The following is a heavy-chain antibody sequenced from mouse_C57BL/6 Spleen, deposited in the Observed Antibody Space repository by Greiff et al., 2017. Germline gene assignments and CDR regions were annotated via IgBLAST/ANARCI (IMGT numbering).Heavy chain of an antibody. CDR1: GFTFSSYA. D-gene: IGHD2-3*01. CDR2: ISDGGSYT. J-gene: IGHJ2*01. Sequence: EVHLVEAGGGLVKPGGSLKLSCAASGFTFSSYAMSWVRQTPEKRLEWVATISDGGSYTHYPDNVKGRFTFSRDNAKNNLYLQMSHLNSEHTAINYCARDDGYYDYWGEGTTLTVYS. CDR3: ARDDGYYDY. V-gene: IGHV5-4*01.